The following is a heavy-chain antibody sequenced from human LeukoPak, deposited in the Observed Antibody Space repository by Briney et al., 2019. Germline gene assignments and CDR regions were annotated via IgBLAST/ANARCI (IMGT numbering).Heavy chain of an antibody. D-gene: IGHD4-17*01. CDR1: GFIFSSYE. CDR2: INNSSSAI. Sequence: GGSLRLSCAASGFIFSSYEMNWVRQAPGKGLEWVSYINNSSSAIYYADSVKGRFTISRDNAKNSLYLQMNNLRADDTAVYYCARDQDYGDYVRYFDLWGRGTLVTVSS. CDR3: ARDQDYGDYVRYFDL. J-gene: IGHJ2*01. V-gene: IGHV3-48*03.